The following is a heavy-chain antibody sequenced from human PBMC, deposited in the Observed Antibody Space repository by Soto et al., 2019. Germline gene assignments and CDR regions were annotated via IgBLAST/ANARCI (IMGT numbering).Heavy chain of an antibody. Sequence: PGGSLRLSCAASGFPFSSYAMSWVRQAPGKGLEWVSAISDSGGSTYYADSVKGRFTISRDNSKNTLYLQMNSLRAEDTAVYYCAKVDDFWSGYFDYWGQGTLVTVSS. J-gene: IGHJ4*02. CDR3: AKVDDFWSGYFDY. CDR1: GFPFSSYA. V-gene: IGHV3-23*01. D-gene: IGHD3-3*01. CDR2: ISDSGGST.